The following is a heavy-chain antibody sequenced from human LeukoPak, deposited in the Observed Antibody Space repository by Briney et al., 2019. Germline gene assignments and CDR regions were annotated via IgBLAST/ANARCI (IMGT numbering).Heavy chain of an antibody. Sequence: SETLSLTCTVSGASISNNIYYWGWIRQPPGKGLEWIASIRHDGHTYYNPSLRSQVTISVDMSRNQFSLKLNSLTAADTAAYYCARQVATKGEWAFDVWGQGTMVTVSS. V-gene: IGHV4-39*07. CDR1: GASISNNIYY. J-gene: IGHJ3*01. CDR2: IRHDGHT. D-gene: IGHD5-12*01. CDR3: ARQVATKGEWAFDV.